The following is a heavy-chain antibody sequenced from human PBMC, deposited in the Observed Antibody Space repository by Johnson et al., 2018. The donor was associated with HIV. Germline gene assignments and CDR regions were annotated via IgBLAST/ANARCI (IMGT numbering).Heavy chain of an antibody. CDR1: GFTVSSNY. Sequence: MLLVESGGGLVQPGGSLRLSCAASGFTVSSNYMSWVRQAPGKVLEWVSVIYSGGSTYYADSVKGRFTISRDNSKNKLYLQMNSLRAEDTAVYYCAKGDTVVGAKYAFDFWGQGTMVTVSS. J-gene: IGHJ3*01. CDR3: AKGDTVVGAKYAFDF. V-gene: IGHV3-66*01. D-gene: IGHD1-26*01. CDR2: IYSGGST.